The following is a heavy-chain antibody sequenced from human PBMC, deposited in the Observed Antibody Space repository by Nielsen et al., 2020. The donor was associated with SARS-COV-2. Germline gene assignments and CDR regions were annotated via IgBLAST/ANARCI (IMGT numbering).Heavy chain of an antibody. V-gene: IGHV3-30*04. Sequence: GGSLRLSCAASGFTFSSYGMHWVRQAPGKGLEWVAVISYDGSNKYYADSVKGRFTISRDNSKNTLYLQMISLRAEDTAVYYCARAKDWNYNSNYWYFDLWGRGTLVTVSS. CDR1: GFTFSSYG. D-gene: IGHD1-7*01. J-gene: IGHJ2*01. CDR3: ARAKDWNYNSNYWYFDL. CDR2: ISYDGSNK.